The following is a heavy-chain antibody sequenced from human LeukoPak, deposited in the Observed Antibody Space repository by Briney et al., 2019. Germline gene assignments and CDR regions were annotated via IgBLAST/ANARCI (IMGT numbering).Heavy chain of an antibody. J-gene: IGHJ5*02. CDR1: GYTFSSYD. D-gene: IGHD3-10*01. V-gene: IGHV1-8*01. CDR2: MNPNSGNT. CDR3: ARGPYGSGFNWFDP. Sequence: ASVKVSCKASGYTFSSYDINWVRQATGQGLEWMGWMNPNSGNTGYAQKFQGRVTMTRNTSISTAYMELSSLRSEDTAVYYCARGPYGSGFNWFDPWGQGTLVTVSS.